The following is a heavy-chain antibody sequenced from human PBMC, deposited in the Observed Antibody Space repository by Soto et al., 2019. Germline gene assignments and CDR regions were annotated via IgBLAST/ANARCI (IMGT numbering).Heavy chain of an antibody. D-gene: IGHD6-19*01. CDR2: FDPEDGET. V-gene: IGHV1-24*01. J-gene: IGHJ4*02. Sequence: ASVKVSCKVSGYTLTELSMHWVRQAPGKGLEWMGGFDPEDGETIYAQKFQGRVTMTRDTSTNTVYMEMSSLISEDTAIYYCSRTAGYSSGWYRGVADYWGQGTLVTVSS. CDR3: SRTAGYSSGWYRGVADY. CDR1: GYTLTELS.